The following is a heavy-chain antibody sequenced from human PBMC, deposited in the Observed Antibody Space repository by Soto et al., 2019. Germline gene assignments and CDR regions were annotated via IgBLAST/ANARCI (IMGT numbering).Heavy chain of an antibody. V-gene: IGHV4-30-4*01. D-gene: IGHD6-13*01. J-gene: IGHJ4*02. CDR1: GGSISSGDYY. Sequence: QVQLQESGPGLVKPSQTLSLTCTVSGGSISSGDYYWSWIRQPPGKGLEWIGYIYYSGSTYYNPSLKSRVTISVDTSKNQFSLKLSSVTAADTAVYYCARVDRNPIAADRYPSTLLNWGQGTLVTVSS. CDR3: ARVDRNPIAADRYPSTLLN. CDR2: IYYSGST.